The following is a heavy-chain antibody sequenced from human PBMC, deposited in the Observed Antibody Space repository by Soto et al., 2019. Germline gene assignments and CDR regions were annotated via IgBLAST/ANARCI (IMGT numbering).Heavy chain of an antibody. J-gene: IGHJ4*02. CDR2: ISGSGSST. D-gene: IGHD6-19*01. CDR3: AKGQTQWSSGPCRFDH. V-gene: IGHV3-23*01. CDR1: GFTFNSYA. Sequence: EVQLLESGGGLVQPGGSLRLSCAASGFTFNSYAMIWVRQAPGKGLEWVSAISGSGSSTYYADSVRGRFTISRDNSTDALFRQMNSRIAEETAVYYGAKGQTQWSSGPCRFDHWGQRTLVTVSS.